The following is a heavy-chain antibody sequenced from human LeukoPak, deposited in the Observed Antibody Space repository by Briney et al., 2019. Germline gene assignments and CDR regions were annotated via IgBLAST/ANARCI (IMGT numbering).Heavy chain of an antibody. CDR2: IRGGGDRT. J-gene: IGHJ4*02. Sequence: GGSLRLSCAASGFTFSSYAMSWVRQAPGKGLEWVSAIRGGGDRTHYADSVKGRFTISRDNSKNTLYLQMNSLRAEDTAVYYCAKERGLYVDTAASDYWGQGSLVTVSS. D-gene: IGHD5-18*01. CDR1: GFTFSSYA. V-gene: IGHV3-23*01. CDR3: AKERGLYVDTAASDY.